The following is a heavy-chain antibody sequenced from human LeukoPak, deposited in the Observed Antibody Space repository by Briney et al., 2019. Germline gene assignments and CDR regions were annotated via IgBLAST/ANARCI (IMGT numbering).Heavy chain of an antibody. CDR2: IRSDGTI. CDR3: ARDNIWAFDI. V-gene: IGHV3-69-1*01. Sequence: GGSLRLSCEASRFTSFNFPMNWVRKAPGKGLEWVSHIRSDGTITYADSVKGRFTISRDDAKTSVYLQMNSLRDEDTAIYYCARDNIWAFDIWGQGTMVTVSS. CDR1: RFTSFNFP. D-gene: IGHD2/OR15-2a*01. J-gene: IGHJ3*02.